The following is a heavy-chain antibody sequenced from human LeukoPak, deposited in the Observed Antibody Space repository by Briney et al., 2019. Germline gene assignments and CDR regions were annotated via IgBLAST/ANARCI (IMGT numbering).Heavy chain of an antibody. CDR3: AREFEATGFWAFDY. J-gene: IGHJ4*02. CDR1: GFTLSRYW. CDR2: MNSDGSAT. V-gene: IGHV3-74*01. Sequence: PGGSLRLSCAVSGFTLSRYWMHWVRQAPGNGLAWVARMNSDGSATTYADSARGRFTISRDNAKNTLYLQMNSLRAEDTAVYYCAREFEATGFWAFDYWGQGTLVTASS. D-gene: IGHD3-16*01.